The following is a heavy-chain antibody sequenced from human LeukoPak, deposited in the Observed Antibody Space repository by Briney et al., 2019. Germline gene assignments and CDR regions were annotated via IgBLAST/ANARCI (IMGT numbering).Heavy chain of an antibody. CDR1: GFKFDDYS. CDR3: GRVHCSTNSCYDYYDYYMDV. V-gene: IGHV3-20*04. Sequence: PGGSLRLSCVASGFKFDDYSMNWVRHVPGKGLEWVAGINWDGASTGYRDSMKGRFTISRDNGKNSLYLQMSGLRVDDTAVYYCGRVHCSTNSCYDYYDYYMDVSGKGTTVTVSS. D-gene: IGHD5-12*01. J-gene: IGHJ6*03. CDR2: INWDGAST.